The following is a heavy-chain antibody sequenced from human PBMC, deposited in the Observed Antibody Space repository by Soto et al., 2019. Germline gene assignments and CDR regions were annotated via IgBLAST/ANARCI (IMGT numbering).Heavy chain of an antibody. Sequence: PGGSLRLSCAASGFTFSSYSMNWVRQAPGKGLEWVSYVSSASSAIYYADSVKGRFTISRDNVKNSLSLQMNSLRAEDTAVYYCARDPGYSSGWYALDIWGQGTMVTVSS. V-gene: IGHV3-48*01. D-gene: IGHD6-19*01. CDR2: VSSASSAI. CDR1: GFTFSSYS. CDR3: ARDPGYSSGWYALDI. J-gene: IGHJ3*02.